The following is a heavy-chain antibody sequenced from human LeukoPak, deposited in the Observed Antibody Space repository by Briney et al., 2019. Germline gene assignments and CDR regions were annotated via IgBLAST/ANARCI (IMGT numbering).Heavy chain of an antibody. CDR1: GGSFSGYY. J-gene: IGHJ5*02. Sequence: PSETLSLTCAVYGGSFSGYYWSWIRQPPGKGLEWIGEINHSGSTYYNPSLKSRVTISVDTSKNQFSLKLSSVTAADTAVYYCARPPSTWGQGTLVTVSS. V-gene: IGHV4-34*01. CDR2: INHSGST. CDR3: ARPPST. D-gene: IGHD2/OR15-2a*01.